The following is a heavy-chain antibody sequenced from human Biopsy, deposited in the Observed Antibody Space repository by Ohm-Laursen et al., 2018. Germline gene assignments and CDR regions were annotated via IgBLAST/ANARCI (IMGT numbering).Heavy chain of an antibody. V-gene: IGHV4-38-2*01. J-gene: IGHJ5*02. CDR2: IFYTGII. CDR3: ARHPTGFWFDP. CDR1: GFSISSGHY. Sequence: TLSLTCAVFGFSISSGHYWSWIRQTPGKGLEWIGSIFYTGIIFYNPSLKSRVSISVDTSKNQFSLNLNSVTASDTALYYCARHPTGFWFDPWGQGTLVIVSS.